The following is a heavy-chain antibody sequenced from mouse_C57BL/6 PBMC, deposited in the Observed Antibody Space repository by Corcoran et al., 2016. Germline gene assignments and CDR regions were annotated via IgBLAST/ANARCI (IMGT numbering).Heavy chain of an antibody. J-gene: IGHJ1*03. CDR3: GRHYYGSSFYWYFDV. Sequence: EVQLQQSGPELVKPGASVKISCKASGYTFTDYYMNWVKQSHGKSLEWIGDINPNNGGTSYNQKFKGKATLTVDKSSSTAYMELRSLTSEDYAVYYCGRHYYGSSFYWYFDVWGTGTTVTVSS. V-gene: IGHV1-26*01. CDR2: INPNNGGT. CDR1: GYTFTDYY. D-gene: IGHD1-1*01.